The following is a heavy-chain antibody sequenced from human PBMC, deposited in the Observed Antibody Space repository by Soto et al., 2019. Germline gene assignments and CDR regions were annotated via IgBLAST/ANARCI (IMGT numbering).Heavy chain of an antibody. J-gene: IGHJ3*02. Sequence: ASVKVSCKASGYTFTSNDINWVRQATGQGLEWMGWMNPNSGNTGYAQKFQGRVTMTRNTSISTAYMELSSLRSEDTAVYYCARFSSPNFCGGGICYFLSVFDIGGQGTRVPVSS. CDR2: MNPNSGNT. CDR3: ARFSSPNFCGGGICYFLSVFDI. V-gene: IGHV1-8*01. D-gene: IGHD2-15*01. CDR1: GYTFTSND.